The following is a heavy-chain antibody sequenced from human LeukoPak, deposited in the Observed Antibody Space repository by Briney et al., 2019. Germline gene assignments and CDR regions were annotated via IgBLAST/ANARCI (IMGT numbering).Heavy chain of an antibody. CDR3: ARGALGYCSGGSCYLPFDFDY. J-gene: IGHJ4*02. Sequence: ASVKVSCKASGYTFTSYYMHWVRQAPGQGLEWMGIINPSGGSTSYAQKLQGRVTMTTDTSTSTAYMELRSLRSDDTAVYYCARGALGYCSGGSCYLPFDFDYWGQGTLVTVSS. CDR1: GYTFTSYY. CDR2: INPSGGST. V-gene: IGHV1-46*01. D-gene: IGHD2-15*01.